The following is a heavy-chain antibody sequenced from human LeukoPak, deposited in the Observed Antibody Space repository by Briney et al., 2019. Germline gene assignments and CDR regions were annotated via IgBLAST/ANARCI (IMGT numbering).Heavy chain of an antibody. CDR3: ATGERALDGYYFDY. V-gene: IGHV1-69*04. CDR1: GYTFTSYG. D-gene: IGHD3-16*01. J-gene: IGHJ4*02. CDR2: IIPILGIA. Sequence: GASVKVSCKASGYTFTSYGISWVRQAPGQGLEWMGRIIPILGIANYAQKFQGRVTITADKSTSTAYMELSSLRSEDTAVYYCATGERALDGYYFDYWGQGTLVTVSS.